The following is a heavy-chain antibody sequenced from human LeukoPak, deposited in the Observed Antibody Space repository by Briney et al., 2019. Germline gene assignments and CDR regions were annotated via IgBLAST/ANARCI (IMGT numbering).Heavy chain of an antibody. V-gene: IGHV1-69*04. D-gene: IGHD3-10*01. CDR3: ARVGTLWFGESPNWFDP. CDR2: IIPILGIA. Sequence: SVKVSCKASGGTFSSYAISWVRQAPGQGLEWMGRIIPILGIANYAQKFQGRVTITADKSTSTAYMELSSLRSDDTAVYYCARVGTLWFGESPNWFDPWGQGTLVTVSS. J-gene: IGHJ5*02. CDR1: GGTFSSYA.